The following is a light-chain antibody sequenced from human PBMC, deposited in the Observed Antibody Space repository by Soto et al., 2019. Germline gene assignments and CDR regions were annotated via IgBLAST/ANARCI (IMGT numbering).Light chain of an antibody. V-gene: IGKV3-20*01. J-gene: IGKJ1*01. CDR3: QQYGSSPRT. CDR1: QSVSSSY. CDR2: GAS. Sequence: VLTQSPATLSLSPGERATLSCRASQSVSSSYLAWYQQKPGQAPRLLIYGASSRATGIPDRFSGSGSGTDFTLTISRLEPEDFAVYYCQQYGSSPRTFGQGTKVDI.